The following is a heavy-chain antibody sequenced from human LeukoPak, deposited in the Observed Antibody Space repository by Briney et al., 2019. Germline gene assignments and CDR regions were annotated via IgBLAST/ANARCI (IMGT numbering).Heavy chain of an antibody. CDR1: GFTFSSYA. CDR2: ISASGAST. D-gene: IGHD5-18*01. CDR3: AKETASVYSYGDY. V-gene: IGHV3-23*01. J-gene: IGHJ4*02. Sequence: GGSLRLSCAASGFTFSSYAMSWVRQAPGKGLEWVSAISASGASTYFADSVKGRFTISRDNSKNTLYLQMNSLRVEDTAVYYCAKETASVYSYGDYWGQGTLVTVSS.